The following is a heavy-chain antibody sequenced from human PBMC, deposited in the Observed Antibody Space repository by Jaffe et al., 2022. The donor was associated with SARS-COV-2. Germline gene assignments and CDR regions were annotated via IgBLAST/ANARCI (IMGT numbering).Heavy chain of an antibody. Sequence: QVQLQESGPGLVKPSETLSLTCTVSGGSISSYYWSWIRQPPGKGLEWIGYIYYSGSTNYNPSLKSRVTISVDTSKNQFSLKLSSVTAADTAVYYCARERERSYYYGSGSGRGGGNGMDVWGQGTTVTVSS. V-gene: IGHV4-59*01. J-gene: IGHJ6*02. CDR3: ARERERSYYYGSGSGRGGGNGMDV. CDR2: IYYSGST. CDR1: GGSISSYY. D-gene: IGHD3-10*01.